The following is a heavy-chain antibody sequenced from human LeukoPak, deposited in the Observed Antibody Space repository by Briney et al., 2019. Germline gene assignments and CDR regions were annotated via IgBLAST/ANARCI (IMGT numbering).Heavy chain of an antibody. CDR2: INHSGST. CDR3: ARQDGYNTSGY. V-gene: IGHV4-34*01. D-gene: IGHD5-24*01. Sequence: SETLSLTCAVYGGSFSGYYWSWIRQPPGKGLEWIGEINHSGSTNYNPSLKSRVTISVDTSKNQFSLKLSSVTAADTAVYYCARQDGYNTSGYWGQGTLVTVSS. J-gene: IGHJ4*02. CDR1: GGSFSGYY.